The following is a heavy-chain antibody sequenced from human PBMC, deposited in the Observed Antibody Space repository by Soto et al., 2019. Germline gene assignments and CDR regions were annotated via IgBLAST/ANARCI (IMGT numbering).Heavy chain of an antibody. J-gene: IGHJ4*02. V-gene: IGHV3-9*01. D-gene: IGHD2-8*02. CDR3: AKATRLTDTGSD. CDR2: ISWNSVAI. Sequence: EVQLVESGGGLVQPGRSLRLSSAASGFTFDDYALHWVRQVPGKGLEWVSGISWNSVAIHYADSVKGRFTISRDNAKNSLYLQMNNLRGEATALYYCAKATRLTDTGSDWGQGTLVTVSS. CDR1: GFTFDDYA.